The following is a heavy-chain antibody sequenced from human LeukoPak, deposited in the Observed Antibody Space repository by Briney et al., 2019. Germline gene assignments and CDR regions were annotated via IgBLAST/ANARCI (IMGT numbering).Heavy chain of an antibody. D-gene: IGHD3-10*01. CDR3: AGGQQEERYYYGSGSAGY. V-gene: IGHV4-39*07. CDR2: IYYSGST. Sequence: SETLSLTCTVSGGSISSSSYYWGWIRQPPGKGLEWIGSIYYSGSTYYNPSLKSRVTISVDTSKNQFSLKLSSVTAADTAVYYCAGGQQEERYYYGSGSAGYWGQGTLVTVSS. CDR1: GGSISSSSYY. J-gene: IGHJ4*01.